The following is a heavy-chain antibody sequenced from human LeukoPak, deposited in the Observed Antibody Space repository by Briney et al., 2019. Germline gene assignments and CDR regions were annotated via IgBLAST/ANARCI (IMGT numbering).Heavy chain of an antibody. D-gene: IGHD4-17*01. CDR1: GFTFSSYS. J-gene: IGHJ4*02. CDR3: ATSPPYGRDY. Sequence: AGGSLRLSCAASGFTFSSYSMNWVRQAPGKGLEWVSSISSSSSYIYYADSVKGRFTISRDNAKNSLYLQMNSLRAEDTAVYYCATSPPYGRDYWGQGTLVTVSS. V-gene: IGHV3-21*01. CDR2: ISSSSSYI.